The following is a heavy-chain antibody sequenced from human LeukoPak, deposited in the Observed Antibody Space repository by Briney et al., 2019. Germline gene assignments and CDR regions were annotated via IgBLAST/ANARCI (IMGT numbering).Heavy chain of an antibody. D-gene: IGHD3-22*01. CDR2: IYSGGST. V-gene: IGHV3-66*01. J-gene: IGHJ4*02. Sequence: GGSLRLSCAASGFTVSSNYMSWVRQAPGKGLEWVSVIYSGGSTYYADSVKGRFTISRDNSKNTLYLQMNSLRAEDTAVYYCARDSLYYYDSSGFFDYWGQGTLVTVSS. CDR1: GFTVSSNY. CDR3: ARDSLYYYDSSGFFDY.